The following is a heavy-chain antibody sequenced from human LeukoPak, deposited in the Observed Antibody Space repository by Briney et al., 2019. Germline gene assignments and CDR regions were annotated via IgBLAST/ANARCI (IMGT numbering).Heavy chain of an antibody. Sequence: GGSLRLSCAASGFTFSSYGMHWVRQAPGKGLEWVAAIWYDGSVQYYADSVKGRFTISRDNSKNTLYLQMDSLRAEDTAVYYCARAGYCSGGSCYGSDYWGQGTLVSVSS. D-gene: IGHD2-15*01. CDR1: GFTFSSYG. CDR2: IWYDGSVQ. CDR3: ARAGYCSGGSCYGSDY. J-gene: IGHJ4*02. V-gene: IGHV3-33*01.